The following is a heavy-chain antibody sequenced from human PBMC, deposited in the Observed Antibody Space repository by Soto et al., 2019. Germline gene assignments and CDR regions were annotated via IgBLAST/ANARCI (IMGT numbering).Heavy chain of an antibody. J-gene: IGHJ3*02. CDR2: IYYSGST. Sequence: SETLSLTCTVSGGCLTSGDYYSSWIRQPPGKGLEWIGYIYYSGSTYYNPSLKSRVTISVDTSKNQFSLKLSSVTAADTAVYYCAREGDETNAFDIWGQGTMVT. CDR1: GGCLTSGDYY. CDR3: AREGDETNAFDI. V-gene: IGHV4-30-4*08. D-gene: IGHD3-16*01.